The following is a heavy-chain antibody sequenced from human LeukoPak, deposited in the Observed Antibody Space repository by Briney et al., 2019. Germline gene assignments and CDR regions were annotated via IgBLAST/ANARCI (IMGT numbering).Heavy chain of an antibody. J-gene: IGHJ4*02. CDR3: AKLPHYYGSGSPGGTYYFDY. V-gene: IGHV3-23*01. CDR2: ISGSGGST. D-gene: IGHD3-10*01. Sequence: GGTLRLSCAASGFTFSSYGMSWVRQAPGKGLEWVSAISGSGGSTYYADSVKGRFTISRDNSKNTLYPQMNSLRAEDTAVYYCAKLPHYYGSGSPGGTYYFDYWGQGTLVTVSS. CDR1: GFTFSSYG.